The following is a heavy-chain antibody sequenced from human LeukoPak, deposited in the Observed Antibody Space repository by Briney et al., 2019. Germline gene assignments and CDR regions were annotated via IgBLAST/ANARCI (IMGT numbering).Heavy chain of an antibody. CDR1: GFTFSSYA. Sequence: PGGSLRLSCAASGFTFSSYAMSWVRQAPGKGLEWVSAISGSGGSTYYADSVKGRFTISRDNSKNTLYLQMNSLRAKDTAVYYCANAPTTIFGVVTFFDYWGQGTLVTVSS. D-gene: IGHD3-3*01. CDR3: ANAPTTIFGVVTFFDY. V-gene: IGHV3-23*01. J-gene: IGHJ4*02. CDR2: ISGSGGST.